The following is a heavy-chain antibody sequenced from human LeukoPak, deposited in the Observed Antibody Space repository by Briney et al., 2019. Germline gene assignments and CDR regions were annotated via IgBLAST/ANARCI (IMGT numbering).Heavy chain of an antibody. CDR2: INPSGGST. CDR1: GYTFTSYY. D-gene: IGHD2-2*01. CDR3: AVVPAAMGDWFDP. J-gene: IGHJ5*02. V-gene: IGHV1-46*01. Sequence: ASVKVSCKASGYTFTSYYMHWVRRAPGQGLEWMGIINPSGGSTSYAQKFQGRVTMTRDTSTSTVYMELSSLRSEDTAVYYCAVVPAAMGDWFDPWGQGTLVTVSP.